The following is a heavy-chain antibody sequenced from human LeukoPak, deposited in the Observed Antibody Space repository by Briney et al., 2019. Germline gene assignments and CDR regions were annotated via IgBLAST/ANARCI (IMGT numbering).Heavy chain of an antibody. Sequence: PGGSLRLSCAASGFSFSAFEMNWVRQAPGKGLGWVSYISRSAGSTTYYADSVKGRFTISRDNAKNSLFLQMNSLRVEDTALYYCARNGGNSNWYFDLWGRGTLVTVSS. J-gene: IGHJ2*01. D-gene: IGHD4-23*01. CDR1: GFSFSAFE. CDR2: ISRSAGSTT. V-gene: IGHV3-48*03. CDR3: ARNGGNSNWYFDL.